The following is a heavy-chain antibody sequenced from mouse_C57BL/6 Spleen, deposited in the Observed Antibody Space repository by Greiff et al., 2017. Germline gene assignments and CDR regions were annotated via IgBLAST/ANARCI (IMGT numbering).Heavy chain of an antibody. V-gene: IGHV1-54*01. CDR3: ARSPYYSNPGYFDY. J-gene: IGHJ2*01. CDR2: INPGSGGT. D-gene: IGHD2-5*01. Sequence: VKLQQSGAELVRPGTSVKVSCKASGYAFTNYLIEWVKQRPGQGLEWIGVINPGSGGTNYNEKFKGKATLTADKSSSTAYMQLSSLTSEDSAVYFCARSPYYSNPGYFDYWGQGTTLTVSS. CDR1: GYAFTNYL.